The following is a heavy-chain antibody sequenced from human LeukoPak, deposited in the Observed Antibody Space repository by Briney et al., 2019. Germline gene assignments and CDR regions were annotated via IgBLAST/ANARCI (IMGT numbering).Heavy chain of an antibody. CDR3: VLLWFGEDV. J-gene: IGHJ6*04. CDR1: GFTFSTYG. V-gene: IGHV3-30*02. D-gene: IGHD3-10*01. Sequence: PGGSLRLSCAASGFTFSTYGMHWVRQAPGKGLEWVAFIRYDATNKYYADSVKGRFTISRDNSKNTLYLQMNSLKTEDTAVYYCVLLWFGEDVWGKGTTVTISS. CDR2: IRYDATNK.